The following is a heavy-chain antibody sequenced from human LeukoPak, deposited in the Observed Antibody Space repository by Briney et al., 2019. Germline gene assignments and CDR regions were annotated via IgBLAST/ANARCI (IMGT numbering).Heavy chain of an antibody. J-gene: IGHJ3*02. D-gene: IGHD2-21*01. Sequence: PSETLSLTCTVSGGSISSYYWSWIRQPPGKRLEWIGYIYYSGSTSYNPSLKSRVTISVDTSKNQISLKLSSVTAADTAVYYCASDLGVMVRAFDIWGQGTMVTVSS. CDR2: IYYSGST. V-gene: IGHV4-59*01. CDR3: ASDLGVMVRAFDI. CDR1: GGSISSYY.